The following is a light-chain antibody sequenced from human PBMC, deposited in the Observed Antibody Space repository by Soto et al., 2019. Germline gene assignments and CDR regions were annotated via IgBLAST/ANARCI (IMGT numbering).Light chain of an antibody. CDR2: NNN. J-gene: IGLJ3*02. CDR3: ATWDDILNGWV. CDR1: SSNIGGNS. V-gene: IGLV1-44*01. Sequence: QSVLTQPPSASGTPRQWVTISCSGSSSNIGGNSVTWYQQLPGTAPKLLMYNNNQRPSGVSDRFSGSKSGASASLAISGLQSEDEADYYCATWDDILNGWVFGGGTQLTVL.